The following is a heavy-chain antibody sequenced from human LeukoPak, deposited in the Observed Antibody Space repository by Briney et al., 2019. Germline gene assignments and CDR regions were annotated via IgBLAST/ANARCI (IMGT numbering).Heavy chain of an antibody. CDR2: ISGSGGST. CDR1: GFTFSSYA. J-gene: IGHJ4*02. D-gene: IGHD6-19*01. Sequence: GGSLRLSCAASGFTFSSYAMHWVRQAPGKGLEWVSAISGSGGSTYYADSVKGRFTISRDNSKNTLYVQMNSLRAEDTAVYYCAKGPLTEVAGTTWDYWGQGTPVTVSS. CDR3: AKGPLTEVAGTTWDY. V-gene: IGHV3-23*01.